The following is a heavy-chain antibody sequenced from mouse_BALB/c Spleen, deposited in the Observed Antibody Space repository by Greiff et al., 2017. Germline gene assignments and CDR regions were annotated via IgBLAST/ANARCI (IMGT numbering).Heavy chain of an antibody. D-gene: IGHD1-1*01. J-gene: IGHJ2*01. CDR2: INPSNGRT. CDR1: GYTFTSYW. Sequence: VQLQQPGAELVKPGASVKLSCKASGYTFTSYWMHWVKQRPGQGLEWIGEINPSNGRTNYNEKFKSKATLTVDKSSSTAYMQLSSLTSEDSAVYYCARGVYYYGSSPFDYWGQGTTLTVSS. CDR3: ARGVYYYGSSPFDY. V-gene: IGHV1S81*02.